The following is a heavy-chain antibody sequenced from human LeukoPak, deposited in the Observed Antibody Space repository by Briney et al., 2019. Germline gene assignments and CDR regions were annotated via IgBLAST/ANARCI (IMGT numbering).Heavy chain of an antibody. Sequence: AETLSLTCTASGGTISSYYWSWIRQPPGKGLEWIGYIYYSGSTNYNPSLKSRVTIFLNTSKNQFFLKLSHVTGADAAVYYFGGAAAGNWFDPWGQGTLVTVSS. D-gene: IGHD2-15*01. CDR3: GGAAAGNWFDP. CDR2: IYYSGST. CDR1: GGTISSYY. V-gene: IGHV4-59*01. J-gene: IGHJ5*02.